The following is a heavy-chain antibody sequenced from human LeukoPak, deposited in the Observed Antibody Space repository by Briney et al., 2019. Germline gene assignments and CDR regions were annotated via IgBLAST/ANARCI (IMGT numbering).Heavy chain of an antibody. CDR3: AKVRLGYYGSGNMDV. CDR1: GFTVSSNS. Sequence: GGSLRLSCTVSGFTVSSNSMSWVRQAPGKGLEWVSFIYSGGNTHYSDSVKGRFTISRDNSKNTLYLQMNSLRAEDTAVYYCAKVRLGYYGSGNMDVWGKGTTVTISS. D-gene: IGHD3-10*01. CDR2: IYSGGNT. J-gene: IGHJ6*03. V-gene: IGHV3-53*01.